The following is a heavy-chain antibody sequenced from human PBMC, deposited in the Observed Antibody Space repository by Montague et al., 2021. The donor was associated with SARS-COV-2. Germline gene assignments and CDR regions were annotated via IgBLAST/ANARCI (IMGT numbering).Heavy chain of an antibody. D-gene: IGHD3-22*01. Sequence: SETLSLTCAVYGGSFSGYCWSWIRQPPGKGLEWIGEINHSGSINYNPSLKSRVTISADTSKNQFSLKLSSVTAADTAVYYCARVPDYYDSSGYYFDAFDIWGQGTMVTVSS. J-gene: IGHJ3*02. V-gene: IGHV4-34*01. CDR3: ARVPDYYDSSGYYFDAFDI. CDR2: INHSGSI. CDR1: GGSFSGYC.